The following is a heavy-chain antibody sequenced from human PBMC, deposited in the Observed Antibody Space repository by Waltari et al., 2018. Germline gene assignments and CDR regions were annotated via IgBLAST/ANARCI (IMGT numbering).Heavy chain of an antibody. CDR1: GYSISSGYY. V-gene: IGHV4-38-2*02. J-gene: IGHJ4*02. D-gene: IGHD5-12*01. CDR3: ARDSEVDLVWKYY. Sequence: QVQLQESGPGLVKPSETLSLTCAVSGYSISSGYYWGWIRQPPGKGLEWIGSSYNSGNTYSNPSLKSLVTISVDTSNNHFSLKLSSVTAADTAVYYCARDSEVDLVWKYYWGQGTLVTFSS. CDR2: SYNSGNT.